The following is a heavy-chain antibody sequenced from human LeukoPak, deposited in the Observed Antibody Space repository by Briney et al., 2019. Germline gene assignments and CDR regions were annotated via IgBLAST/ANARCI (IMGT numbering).Heavy chain of an antibody. CDR1: GGSISSYY. Sequence: SETLSLTCTVSGGSISSYYWSWIRQPPGKGLEWIGYIYYSGSTNYNPSLKSRVTMSVDTSKNQFSLKLSSVTAADTAVYYCARGTYGYFDLWGRGTLVTVSS. D-gene: IGHD1-1*01. CDR3: ARGTYGYFDL. J-gene: IGHJ2*01. V-gene: IGHV4-59*01. CDR2: IYYSGST.